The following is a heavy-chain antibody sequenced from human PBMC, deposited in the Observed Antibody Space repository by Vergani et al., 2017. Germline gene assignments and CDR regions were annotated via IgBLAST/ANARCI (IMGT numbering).Heavy chain of an antibody. CDR1: GGSISSYY. Sequence: QVQLQESGPGLVKPSETLSLTCTISGGSISSYYWSWIRQHPGKGLEWIGYIYYSGSTNYNPSLKGRVTISVDPSKNQFSLTLSSVTAADTAVYYCARTSYWSGYYTVDYGGQGTLVTVSS. CDR2: IYYSGST. V-gene: IGHV4-59*01. D-gene: IGHD3-3*01. CDR3: ARTSYWSGYYTVDY. J-gene: IGHJ4*02.